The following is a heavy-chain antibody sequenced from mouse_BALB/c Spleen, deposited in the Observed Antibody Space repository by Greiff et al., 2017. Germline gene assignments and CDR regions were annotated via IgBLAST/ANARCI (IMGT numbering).Heavy chain of an antibody. Sequence: VQLKQSGAELVRPGTSVKVSCKASGYAFTNYLIEWVKQRPGQGLEWIGVINPGSGGTNYNEKFKGKATLTADKSSSTAYMQLSSLTSDDSAVYFCATAELGSWFAYWGQGTLVTVSA. CDR3: ATAELGSWFAY. CDR1: GYAFTNYL. CDR2: INPGSGGT. V-gene: IGHV1-54*03. D-gene: IGHD4-1*01. J-gene: IGHJ3*01.